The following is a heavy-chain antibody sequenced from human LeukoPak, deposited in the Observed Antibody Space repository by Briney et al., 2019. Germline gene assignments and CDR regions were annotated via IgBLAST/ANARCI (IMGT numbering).Heavy chain of an antibody. J-gene: IGHJ4*02. CDR3: AKLYRVRSTIFGVVVIGPPDY. V-gene: IGHV3-23*01. CDR2: ISGSGGRT. Sequence: PGGSLRLSCAASGFTFSDYAMTWVRQAPGKGLEWVSAISGSGGRTYYADSVKGRFTISRDNSKNTLFLQMNSLRAEDTAVYYCAKLYRVRSTIFGVVVIGPPDYWGQGTLVTVSS. CDR1: GFTFSDYA. D-gene: IGHD3-3*01.